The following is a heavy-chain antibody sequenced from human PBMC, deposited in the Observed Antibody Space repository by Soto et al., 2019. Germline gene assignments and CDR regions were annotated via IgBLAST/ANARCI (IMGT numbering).Heavy chain of an antibody. V-gene: IGHV6-1*01. CDR3: ARGDSSSWYPYYYYYGMDV. J-gene: IGHJ6*02. D-gene: IGHD6-13*01. CDR1: GDSVSSNSAA. CDR2: TYYRSKWYN. Sequence: SQTLSLTCAISGDSVSSNSAAWNWIRQSPSRGLEWLGRTYYRSKWYNDYAVSGKSRITINPDTSKNQFSLQLNSVTPEDTAVYYCARGDSSSWYPYYYYYGMDVWGQGTTVTVSS.